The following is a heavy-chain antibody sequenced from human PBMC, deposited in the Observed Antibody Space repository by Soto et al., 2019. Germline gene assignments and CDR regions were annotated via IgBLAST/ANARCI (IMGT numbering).Heavy chain of an antibody. J-gene: IGHJ5*02. Sequence: SVKVSCKASGGTFSSYAISWVRQAPGQGLEWMGGIIPIFGTANYAQKFQGRVTITADKSTSTAYMELSSLRSEDTAVYYCARAIVGATAYNWFDPWGQGTLVTVSS. CDR3: ARAIVGATAYNWFDP. CDR1: GGTFSSYA. V-gene: IGHV1-69*06. D-gene: IGHD1-26*01. CDR2: IIPIFGTA.